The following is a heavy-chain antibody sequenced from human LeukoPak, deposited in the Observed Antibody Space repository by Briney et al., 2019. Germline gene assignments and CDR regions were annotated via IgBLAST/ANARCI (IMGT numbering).Heavy chain of an antibody. CDR3: ARHESRTRYYYYGMDV. J-gene: IGHJ6*02. CDR2: IYPGDYSGPSDI. D-gene: IGHD1-1*01. CDR1: GFLFTNSW. V-gene: IGHV5-51*01. Sequence: GESLKISCLGSGFLFTNSWISRVRQLPDKGLEWMGIIYPGDYSGPSDIRYRPSFECRDTISADTAISTAYLQLSSLRASDTAMYYCARHESRTRYYYYGMDVWGQGTTVTVSS.